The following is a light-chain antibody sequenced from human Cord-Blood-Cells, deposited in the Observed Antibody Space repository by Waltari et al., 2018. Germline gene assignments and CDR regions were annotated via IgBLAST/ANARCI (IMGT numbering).Light chain of an antibody. Sequence: QSALTQPASVSGSPGQSITISCTGTSSDVGSYNLVSWYQQHPGKAPKLMIYESSKRPSGVSNRFSGSKSGNTASLTIAGLQAEDEADYYCCSYAGSSTVFGGGTKLTVL. CDR3: CSYAGSSTV. CDR2: ESS. V-gene: IGLV2-23*01. CDR1: SSDVGSYNL. J-gene: IGLJ3*02.